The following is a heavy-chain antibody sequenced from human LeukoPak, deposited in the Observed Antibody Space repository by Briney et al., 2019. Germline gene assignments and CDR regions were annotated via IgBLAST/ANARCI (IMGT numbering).Heavy chain of an antibody. CDR1: GFTFGTYA. CDR3: AKDKSSNWYGSRTFDL. Sequence: GGSLRLSCAASGFTFGTYAMSWVRQAPGKGLEWVSAISDRGGSTYYADSVKGRFTISRDNSKNTLYLQMNSLRAEDTAVYYCAKDKSSNWYGSRTFDLWGQGTMVTVSS. V-gene: IGHV3-23*01. J-gene: IGHJ3*01. CDR2: ISDRGGST. D-gene: IGHD6-13*01.